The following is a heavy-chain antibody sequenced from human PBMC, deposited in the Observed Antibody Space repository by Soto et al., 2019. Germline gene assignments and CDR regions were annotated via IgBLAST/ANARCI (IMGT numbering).Heavy chain of an antibody. CDR3: VRSAPFYLYLISTVEF. CDR1: GYTFTTFG. CDR2: ISANNGNT. D-gene: IGHD3-16*02. V-gene: IGHV1-18*01. J-gene: IGHJ4*02. Sequence: ASVKVSCKASGYTFTTFGISWVRQSPGQGLEWVGWISANNGNTKYSQKFQGRVSLTTETSASTAYMELSSLRSDDTALYYCVRSAPFYLYLISTVEFWGQGPLVTVSS.